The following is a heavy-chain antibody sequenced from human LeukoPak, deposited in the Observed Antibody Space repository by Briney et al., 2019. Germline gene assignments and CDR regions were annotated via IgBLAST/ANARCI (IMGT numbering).Heavy chain of an antibody. CDR1: GYTFTAYY. Sequence: ASMKVSCKASGYTFTAYYMHWVRQAPGQGLEWMGWINPNSGDTNYAQKFQGRVTMTRDTTTSTAYMELTSLRSDDTAVYYCARDEYVLTSFDPWGQGTLVTVSS. J-gene: IGHJ5*02. D-gene: IGHD3-16*01. CDR3: ARDEYVLTSFDP. CDR2: INPNSGDT. V-gene: IGHV1-2*02.